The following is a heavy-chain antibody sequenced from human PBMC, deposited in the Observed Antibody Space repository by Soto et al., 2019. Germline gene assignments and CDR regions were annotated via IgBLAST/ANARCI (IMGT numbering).Heavy chain of an antibody. CDR2: INPNSGGT. CDR1: GYTFTGYY. Sequence: QVQLVQSGAEVKKPGASVKVSCKASGYTFTGYYMHWVRQAPGQGLEWMGWINPNSGGTNYAQKFQGWVTMTRDTSIITAYMELSRLRSDDTAVYYCARERQGVYGSSSNFDYWGQGTLVTVSS. J-gene: IGHJ4*02. CDR3: ARERQGVYGSSSNFDY. V-gene: IGHV1-2*04. D-gene: IGHD6-6*01.